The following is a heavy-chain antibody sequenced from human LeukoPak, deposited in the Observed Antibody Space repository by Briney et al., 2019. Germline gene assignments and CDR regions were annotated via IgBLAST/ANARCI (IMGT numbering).Heavy chain of an antibody. V-gene: IGHV3-30-3*01. J-gene: IGHJ4*02. CDR1: GFTLSDYA. Sequence: PGGSLRLSCAASGFTLSDYAMHWVRQAAGRGLEWVALISYPRSYHYYIDSVKGRFTSSRDDSKNIFYLQMNGLRAEDTALYYCAREYSDSSGYYYGLDNWGQGTLVTVSS. CDR3: AREYSDSSGYYYGLDN. D-gene: IGHD3-22*01. CDR2: ISYPRSYH.